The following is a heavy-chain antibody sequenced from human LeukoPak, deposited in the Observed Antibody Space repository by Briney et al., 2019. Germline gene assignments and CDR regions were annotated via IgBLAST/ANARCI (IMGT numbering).Heavy chain of an antibody. CDR2: ISPDGSTT. V-gene: IGHV3-74*03. D-gene: IGHD3-16*01. CDR1: GFTFSRYW. CDR3: ARGRGSDY. J-gene: IGHJ4*02. Sequence: GGSLRLSCAASGFTFSRYWMHWVRQAPGKGLMWVSRISPDGSTTLYADSVKGRFTISRDNARNSLYLQMNSLRAEDTAVYYCARGRGSDYWGQGTLVTVSS.